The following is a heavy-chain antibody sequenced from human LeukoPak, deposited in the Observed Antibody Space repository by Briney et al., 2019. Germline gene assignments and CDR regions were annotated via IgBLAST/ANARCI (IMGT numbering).Heavy chain of an antibody. D-gene: IGHD3-22*01. CDR1: GFTFSSCG. CDR3: ARDRGPYDSSGYYPYDAFDI. V-gene: IGHV3-33*05. Sequence: GGSLRLSCAASGFTFSSCGMHWVRQAPGKGLEWVAVISYDGSNKYYAGSVKGRFTISRDNAKNSLFLQMNSLRAEDTALYYCARDRGPYDSSGYYPYDAFDIWGQGTMVTVSS. J-gene: IGHJ3*02. CDR2: ISYDGSNK.